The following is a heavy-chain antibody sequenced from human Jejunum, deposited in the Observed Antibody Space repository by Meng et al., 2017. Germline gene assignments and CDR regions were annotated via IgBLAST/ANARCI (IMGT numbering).Heavy chain of an antibody. D-gene: IGHD2-2*01. CDR2: IYNGGNT. J-gene: IGHJ4*02. V-gene: IGHV4-4*02. Sequence: QVQLQESGPGLVKPSGTLSLTCAVSGGYINKENWWSWVRQSPERGLEWIGEIYNGGNTNYNPSLNRRVTMSVDESTNQMSLKLTSVTAADTAVYYCVRGEFAMLARFDFWGQGIVVTVSS. CDR1: GGYINKENW. CDR3: VRGEFAMLARFDF.